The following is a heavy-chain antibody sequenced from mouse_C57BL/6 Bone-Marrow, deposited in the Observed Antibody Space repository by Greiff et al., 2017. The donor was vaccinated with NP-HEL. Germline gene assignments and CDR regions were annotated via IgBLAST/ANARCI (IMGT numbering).Heavy chain of an antibody. CDR1: GYAFSSSW. CDR3: ASEFYYGSSWYYFDY. D-gene: IGHD1-1*01. Sequence: QVQLKESGPELVKPGASVKISCKASGYAFSSSWMNWVKQRPGKGLEWIGRIYPGDGDTNYNGKFKGKATLTADKSSSTAYMQLSSLTSEDSAVYFCASEFYYGSSWYYFDYWGQGTTLTVSS. CDR2: IYPGDGDT. V-gene: IGHV1-82*01. J-gene: IGHJ2*01.